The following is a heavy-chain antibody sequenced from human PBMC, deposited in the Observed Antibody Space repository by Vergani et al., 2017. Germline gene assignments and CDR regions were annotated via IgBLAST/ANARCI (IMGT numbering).Heavy chain of an antibody. CDR1: GFSLSNARMG. CDR2: IFSNDEK. D-gene: IGHD5-18*01. V-gene: IGHV2-26*01. Sequence: QVTLKESGPVLVKPTETLTLTCTVSGFSLSNARMGVSWIRQPQGKALEWLAQIFSNDEKSYSTSLKSRLTISKDTSKSQVVRTITNMDPVDTATYYCSRILDTAMVKEPPTYYFDYWGQGTLVTVSS. CDR3: SRILDTAMVKEPPTYYFDY. J-gene: IGHJ4*02.